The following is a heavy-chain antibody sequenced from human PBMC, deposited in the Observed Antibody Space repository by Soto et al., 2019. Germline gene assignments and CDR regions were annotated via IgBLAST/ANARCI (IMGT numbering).Heavy chain of an antibody. D-gene: IGHD2-2*01. CDR2: ISSSSSTI. Sequence: PGGSLRLSCAASGFTFSSYSMNWVRQAPGKGLEWVSYISSSSSTIYYADSVKGRFTISRDNAKNSLYLQMNSLRAEDTAVYYCARMAVVVPTNYYYYYMDVWGEGTTVTVSS. CDR1: GFTFSSYS. CDR3: ARMAVVVPTNYYYYYMDV. J-gene: IGHJ6*03. V-gene: IGHV3-48*01.